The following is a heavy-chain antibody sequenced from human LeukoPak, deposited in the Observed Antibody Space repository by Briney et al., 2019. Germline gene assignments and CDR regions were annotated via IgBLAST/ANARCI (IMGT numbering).Heavy chain of an antibody. D-gene: IGHD2-15*01. CDR3: ARDCSGGSCYHSSGYYFDY. CDR1: GGTFSSYV. J-gene: IGHJ4*02. CDR2: IIPIFGTA. V-gene: IGHV1-69*01. Sequence: AASVKVSCKASGGTFSSYVISWVRQAPGQGLEWMGGIIPIFGTANYAQKFQGRVTITADESTSTAYMQLSGLRSEDTAVYYCARDCSGGSCYHSSGYYFDYWGQGTLVTVSS.